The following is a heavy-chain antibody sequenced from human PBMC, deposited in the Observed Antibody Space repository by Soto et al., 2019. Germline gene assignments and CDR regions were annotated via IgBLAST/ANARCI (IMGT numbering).Heavy chain of an antibody. J-gene: IGHJ5*02. Sequence: ASVKVSCKASGGTFSSYAISWVRQAPGQGLEWMGGIIPIFGTANYAQKFQGRVTITADESTSTAYMELSSLRSEDTAVYYCAREYGDFHMFDPWGQGTLVTVSS. CDR2: IIPIFGTA. V-gene: IGHV1-69*13. D-gene: IGHD4-17*01. CDR3: AREYGDFHMFDP. CDR1: GGTFSSYA.